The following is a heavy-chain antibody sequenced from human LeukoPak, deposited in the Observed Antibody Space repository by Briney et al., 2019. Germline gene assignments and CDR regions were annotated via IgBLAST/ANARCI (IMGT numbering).Heavy chain of an antibody. V-gene: IGHV3-23*01. CDR1: GFTFSSYA. D-gene: IGHD4-17*01. CDR2: ISGSGGST. Sequence: GGSLRLSCAASGFTFSSYAMSWVRQAPGKGLDWVSAISGSGGSTYYGDYVKGRFTISRDNSKNTLYLQLNSLRAEDTAVYYCAKGPVTTVTTWSYFDYWGQGTLVTVSS. CDR3: AKGPVTTVTTWSYFDY. J-gene: IGHJ4*02.